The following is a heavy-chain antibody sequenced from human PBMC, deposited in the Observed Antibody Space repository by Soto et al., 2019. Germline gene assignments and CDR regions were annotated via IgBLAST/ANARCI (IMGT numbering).Heavy chain of an antibody. CDR1: GFSLSTTEVG. CDR2: IYWDDDK. V-gene: IGHV2-5*02. Sequence: QITLKESGPPLVKPTQTLTLTCTFSGFSLSTTEVGVGWIRQPPGKALEWLALIYWDDDKHYSPYLKSTLTXPXXTSKNPVVRRIANIDPVDTATYYCAHRFGGYYFDYGGQGTLNTVSS. CDR3: AHRFGGYYFDY. J-gene: IGHJ4*02. D-gene: IGHD6-25*01.